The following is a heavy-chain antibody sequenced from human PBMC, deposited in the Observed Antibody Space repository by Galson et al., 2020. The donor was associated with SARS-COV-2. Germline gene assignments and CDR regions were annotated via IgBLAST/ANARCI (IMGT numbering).Heavy chain of an antibody. Sequence: GGSLRLSCAASGFTFSSYSMNWVRQAPGKGLEWVSSISSSSSYIYYADSVKGRFTISRDNAKNSLYLQMNSLRAEDTAVYYCARIYGGGRGSQADYWGQGTMVTVSS. D-gene: IGHD3-10*01. CDR3: ARIYGGGRGSQADY. CDR2: ISSSSSYI. CDR1: GFTFSSYS. J-gene: IGHJ4*02. V-gene: IGHV3-21*01.